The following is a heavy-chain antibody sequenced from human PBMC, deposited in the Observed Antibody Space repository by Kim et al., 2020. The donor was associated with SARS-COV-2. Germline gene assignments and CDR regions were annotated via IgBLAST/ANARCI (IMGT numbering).Heavy chain of an antibody. V-gene: IGHV4-34*01. D-gene: IGHD4-17*01. J-gene: IGHJ3*02. Sequence: PSLKSRVTISVDTSKNQFSLKLSSVTAADTAVYYCARAPDYVIWVGAFDIWGQGTMVTVSS. CDR3: ARAPDYVIWVGAFDI.